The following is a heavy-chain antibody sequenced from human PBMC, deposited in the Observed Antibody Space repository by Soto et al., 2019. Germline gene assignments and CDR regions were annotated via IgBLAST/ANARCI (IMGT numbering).Heavy chain of an antibody. Sequence: ASVKVSCKASGYTFTNYGLSWVRQAPGQGLEWLGGISAYNGNTKYAQKVQGRLIMTTDTSKNTLYLQMNSLRAEDTAVYYCAKVRAPYCISTSCQPYNWFDPWGQGTLVTVSS. CDR2: ISAYNGNT. CDR1: GYTFTNYG. D-gene: IGHD2-2*01. J-gene: IGHJ5*02. CDR3: AKVRAPYCISTSCQPYNWFDP. V-gene: IGHV1-18*01.